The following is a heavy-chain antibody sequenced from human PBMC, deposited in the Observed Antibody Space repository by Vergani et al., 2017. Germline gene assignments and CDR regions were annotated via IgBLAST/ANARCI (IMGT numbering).Heavy chain of an antibody. V-gene: IGHV1-69*01. CDR2: FIPTFGTA. J-gene: IGHJ6*03. CDR1: GGPFSSYA. D-gene: IGHD2-15*01. Sequence: QVQLVQSGAEVKKPGSSVKVSCKASGGPFSSYATSWVRRALGQGLEGLGGFIPTFGTANYAQKFQGRVTIAADESTSTAYMELSSLRSEDTAVYYCARGYCSGGSCYSLDYYMDVWGKGTTVTVSS. CDR3: ARGYCSGGSCYSLDYYMDV.